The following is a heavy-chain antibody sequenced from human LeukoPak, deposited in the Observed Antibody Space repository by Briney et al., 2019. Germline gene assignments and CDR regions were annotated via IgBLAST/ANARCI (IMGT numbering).Heavy chain of an antibody. CDR3: ARSVAVATRWYFDY. CDR2: IYYSGST. CDR1: GGSISSYY. J-gene: IGHJ4*02. Sequence: SETLSLTCTVSGGSISSYYWSWIRQPPGKGLEWIGYIYYSGSTNYNPSLKSRVTISVDTSKNQFSLKLSSVTPADTAVYYCARSVAVATRWYFDYWGQGTLVTVSS. V-gene: IGHV4-59*12. D-gene: IGHD6-19*01.